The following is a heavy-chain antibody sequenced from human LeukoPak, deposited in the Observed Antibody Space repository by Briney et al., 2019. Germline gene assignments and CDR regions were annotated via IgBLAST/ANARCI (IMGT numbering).Heavy chain of an antibody. CDR3: AKHLWRDLLWFGEGYYVDY. D-gene: IGHD3-10*01. J-gene: IGHJ4*02. V-gene: IGHV3-7*01. Sequence: GGSLRLSCAASGFTFSSYWMSWVRQAPGKGLEWVANIKQDGSEKYYVDSVKGRFTISRDNAKNSLYLQMNSLRAEDTAVYYCAKHLWRDLLWFGEGYYVDYWGQGTLVTVSS. CDR2: IKQDGSEK. CDR1: GFTFSSYW.